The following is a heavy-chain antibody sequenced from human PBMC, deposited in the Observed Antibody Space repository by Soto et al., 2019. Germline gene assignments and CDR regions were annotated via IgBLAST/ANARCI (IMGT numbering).Heavy chain of an antibody. CDR1: GFTCNIYW. CDR3: ARDQTYTPDY. J-gene: IGHJ4*02. Sequence: GGSLRLSCAASGFTCNIYWMHWVRQAPGKGLVWVSRINSDGSSTTYADSVKGRFTISRDNAKNTLYLQMNSLRAEDTAVYYCARDQTYTPDYWGQGTLVTVSS. V-gene: IGHV3-74*01. CDR2: INSDGSST. D-gene: IGHD2-15*01.